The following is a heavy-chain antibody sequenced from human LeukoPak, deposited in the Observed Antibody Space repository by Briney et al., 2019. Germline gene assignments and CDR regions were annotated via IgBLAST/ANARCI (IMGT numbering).Heavy chain of an antibody. J-gene: IGHJ4*02. D-gene: IGHD3-10*01. V-gene: IGHV3-33*08. CDR3: ARDYGSGSYYKGYFDY. CDR1: GFTFRSSG. CDR2: IWYDGSSK. Sequence: GGSLRLSCAASGFTFRSSGMHWVRQAPGKGLEWVALIWYDGSSKYYADSVKGRFAISRDNSKNTLYLQMNSLRAEDTALYYCARDYGSGSYYKGYFDYWGQGTLVTVSS.